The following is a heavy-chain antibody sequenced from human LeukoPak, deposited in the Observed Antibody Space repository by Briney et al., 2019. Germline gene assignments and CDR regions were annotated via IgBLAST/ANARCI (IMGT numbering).Heavy chain of an antibody. V-gene: IGHV3-21*01. D-gene: IGHD3-22*01. Sequence: GGSLRLSCAASGFTFSSYSMNWVRQAPGKGLEWVSSISSSSSYIYYADSVKGRLTISRDNAKNSLYLQMNSLRAEDTAVYYCARDYDSSGYPFDYWGQGTLVTVSS. J-gene: IGHJ4*02. CDR1: GFTFSSYS. CDR2: ISSSSSYI. CDR3: ARDYDSSGYPFDY.